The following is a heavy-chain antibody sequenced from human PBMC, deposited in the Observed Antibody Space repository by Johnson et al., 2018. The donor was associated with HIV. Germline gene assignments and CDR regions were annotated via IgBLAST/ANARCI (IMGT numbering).Heavy chain of an antibody. CDR2: INWTGGST. D-gene: IGHD6-6*01. CDR1: GFTFDDYG. Sequence: MQLVESGGGVVRPGGSPRLSCAASGFTFDDYGMSWVRQAPGKGLEWVSGINWTGGSTGYADSVKGRFTISRDNAKNSLYLQMNSLRAEDTALYYCARGGRKQLACDAFDIWGQGTMVTVSS. CDR3: ARGGRKQLACDAFDI. V-gene: IGHV3-20*04. J-gene: IGHJ3*02.